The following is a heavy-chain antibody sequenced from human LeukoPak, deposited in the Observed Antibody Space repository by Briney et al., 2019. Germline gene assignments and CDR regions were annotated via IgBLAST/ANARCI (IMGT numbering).Heavy chain of an antibody. V-gene: IGHV3-21*01. CDR2: ISSSSSYI. CDR1: GFNFSSYS. Sequence: GGSLRLSCAASGFNFSSYSMNWVRQAPGKGLEWVSSISSSSSYIYYADSVKGRFTISRDNAKNSLYLQMNSLRAEDTAVYYCARIGEEWVTTVSYYYMDVWGKGTTVTVSS. CDR3: ARIGEEWVTTVSYYYMDV. J-gene: IGHJ6*03. D-gene: IGHD4-11*01.